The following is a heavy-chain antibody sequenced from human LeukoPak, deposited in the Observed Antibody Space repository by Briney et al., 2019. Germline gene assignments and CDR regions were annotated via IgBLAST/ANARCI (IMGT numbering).Heavy chain of an antibody. D-gene: IGHD2-15*01. CDR3: ARFRYCSGGSCYATYYYYGMDV. J-gene: IGHJ6*02. CDR1: GGTFSSYA. Sequence: ASVKVSCKASGGTFSSYAISWVRQAPGQGPEWMGGIIPIFGTANYAQKFQGRVTITADESTGTAYMELSSLRSEDTAVYYCARFRYCSGGSCYATYYYYGMDVWGQGTTVTVSS. CDR2: IIPIFGTA. V-gene: IGHV1-69*13.